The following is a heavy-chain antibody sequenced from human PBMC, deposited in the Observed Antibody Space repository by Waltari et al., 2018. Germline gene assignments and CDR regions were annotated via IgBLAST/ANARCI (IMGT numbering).Heavy chain of an antibody. Sequence: EVQLVQSGAEVKNPGARVKIPCKASGSTFTDYYIHGVQQAPGKGLEWMGRVDPADSETIYAEKFQGRVTITADTSTDTAYMELSSLRSEDTAVYYCATVLTTVPTYWFDPWGQGTLVTVSS. J-gene: IGHJ5*02. D-gene: IGHD4-4*01. CDR1: GSTFTDYY. CDR2: VDPADSET. CDR3: ATVLTTVPTYWFDP. V-gene: IGHV1-69-2*01.